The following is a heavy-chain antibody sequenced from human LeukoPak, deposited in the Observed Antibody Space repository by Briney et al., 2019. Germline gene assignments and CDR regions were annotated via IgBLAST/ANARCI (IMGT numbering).Heavy chain of an antibody. CDR3: ARVRRAFGAFDI. CDR2: IYYSGST. V-gene: IGHV4-59*01. CDR1: GGSISCYY. J-gene: IGHJ3*02. D-gene: IGHD3-16*01. Sequence: PSESLSLTCTASGGSISCYYRSWIRQPPGKGLEWVGYIYYSGSTNYNPSLKSRVTISVDTSKNQFSLKLSSVTAADTAVYDCARVRRAFGAFDIWGQGTMVTVSS.